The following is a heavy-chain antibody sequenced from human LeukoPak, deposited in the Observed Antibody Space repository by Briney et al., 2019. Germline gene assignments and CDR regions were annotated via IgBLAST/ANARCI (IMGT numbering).Heavy chain of an antibody. Sequence: ASVKVSCKASGYTFTSYYMHWVRQAPGQGLEWMGIINPSGGSTSYAQKFQGRVTMTRDTSTSTVYMELSSLRSEDTAVYYCARADRGSATSSTSLNWVDPWGQGTLVTVSS. CDR3: ARADRGSATSSTSLNWVDP. D-gene: IGHD2-2*01. CDR1: GYTFTSYY. J-gene: IGHJ5*02. CDR2: INPSGGST. V-gene: IGHV1-46*01.